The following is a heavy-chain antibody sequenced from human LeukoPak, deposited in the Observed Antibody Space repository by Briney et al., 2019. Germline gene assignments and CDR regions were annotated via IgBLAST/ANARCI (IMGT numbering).Heavy chain of an antibody. Sequence: GGSLRLSCAASGFGFSTSWMHWVRHAPGKGLVWAARINGDGSTTNYADSVQGRFTISRDNAKNSLYLQMNSLRAEDTAIYYCTRVGYIDEGIDYWGQGTLVTVSS. D-gene: IGHD5-24*01. CDR1: GFGFSTSW. J-gene: IGHJ4*02. V-gene: IGHV3-74*01. CDR2: INGDGSTT. CDR3: TRVGYIDEGIDY.